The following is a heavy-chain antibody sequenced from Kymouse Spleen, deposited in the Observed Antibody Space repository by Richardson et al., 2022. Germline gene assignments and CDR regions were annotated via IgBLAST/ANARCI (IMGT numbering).Heavy chain of an antibody. CDR3: ARDALTTLYYYYGMDV. CDR1: GFTFSSYS. V-gene: IGHV3-21*03. J-gene: IGHJ6*02. CDR2: ISSSSSYI. D-gene: IGHD4-11,IGHD4-11*01,IGHD4-17*01. Sequence: EVQLVESGGGLVKPGGSLRLSCAASGFTFSSYSMNWVRQAPGKGLEWVSSISSSSSYIYYADSVKGRFTISRDNAKNSLYLQMNSLRAEDTAVYYCARDALTTLYYYYGMDVWGQGTTVTVSS.